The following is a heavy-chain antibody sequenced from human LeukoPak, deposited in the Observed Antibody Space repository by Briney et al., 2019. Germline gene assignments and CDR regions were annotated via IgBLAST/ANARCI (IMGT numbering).Heavy chain of an antibody. CDR2: IYHSGST. Sequence: SGTLSLTCAVSGGSISSSNWWSWVRQPPGKGLEWIGEIYHSGSTNYNPSLKSRVTISVDKSKNQFSLKLSSVTAADTAVYYCARRSYDILTGPYPNFDYWGQETLVTVSS. CDR1: GGSISSSNW. J-gene: IGHJ4*02. CDR3: ARRSYDILTGPYPNFDY. V-gene: IGHV4-4*02. D-gene: IGHD3-9*01.